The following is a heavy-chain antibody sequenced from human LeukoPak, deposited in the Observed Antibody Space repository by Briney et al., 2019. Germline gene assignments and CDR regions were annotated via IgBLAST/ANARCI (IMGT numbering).Heavy chain of an antibody. CDR1: RYTFTGYY. Sequence: ASVKVSCKASRYTFTGYYMHCVRQAPGQGREWMGWINPNSGGTNYAQKFQGRVTMTRDTSISTANMELSRLRSDDTAVYYCAEEYGSGSYAIDYWGQGTLVTVSS. D-gene: IGHD3-10*01. V-gene: IGHV1-2*02. J-gene: IGHJ4*02. CDR3: AEEYGSGSYAIDY. CDR2: INPNSGGT.